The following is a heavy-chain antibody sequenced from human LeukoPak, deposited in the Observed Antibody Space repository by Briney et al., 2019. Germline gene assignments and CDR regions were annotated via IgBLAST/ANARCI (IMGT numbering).Heavy chain of an antibody. J-gene: IGHJ4*02. CDR3: ARGNFAAAGDY. CDR2: INHSGST. CDR1: GGSISSSSYY. D-gene: IGHD6-13*01. Sequence: SETLSLTCTVSGGSISSSSYYWGWIRQPPGKGLEWIGEINHSGSTNYNPSLKSRVTISVDTSKNQFSLKLSSVTAADTAVYYCARGNFAAAGDYWGQGTLVTVSS. V-gene: IGHV4-39*07.